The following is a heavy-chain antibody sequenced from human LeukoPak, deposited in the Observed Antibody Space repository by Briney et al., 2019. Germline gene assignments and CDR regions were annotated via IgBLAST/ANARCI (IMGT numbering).Heavy chain of an antibody. J-gene: IGHJ4*02. V-gene: IGHV3-48*03. Sequence: PGGSLRLSCAASGFTFSSYAMNWVRQAPGKGLEWVSHISNGDDSIYYADSVKGRFTISRDNARNSLYLQMNSLRAEDTAVYYCARHYYDSSGYYKGDYWGQGTLVTVSS. CDR2: ISNGDDSI. CDR3: ARHYYDSSGYYKGDY. D-gene: IGHD3-22*01. CDR1: GFTFSSYA.